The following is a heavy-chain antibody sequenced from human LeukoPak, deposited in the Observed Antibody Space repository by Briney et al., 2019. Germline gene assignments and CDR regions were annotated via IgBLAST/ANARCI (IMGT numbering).Heavy chain of an antibody. CDR3: AKEYSTFTTVDLFDP. Sequence: GGSLRLSCAASGFTFSTYTMYWVRHPPGKRLEWVSIIGSSGGGIHYADSVKGRFTISRDNSKNTLNLQMNSLRAEDTAIYYCAKEYSTFTTVDLFDPWGQGTLVTVSS. CDR2: IGSSGGGI. J-gene: IGHJ5*02. CDR1: GFTFSTYT. D-gene: IGHD1-1*01. V-gene: IGHV3-23*01.